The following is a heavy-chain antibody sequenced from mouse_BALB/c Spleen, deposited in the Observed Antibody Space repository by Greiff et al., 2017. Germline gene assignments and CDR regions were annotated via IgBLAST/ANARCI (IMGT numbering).Heavy chain of an antibody. Sequence: EVKLQESGPGLVKPSQSLSLTCTVTGYSITSDYAWNWIRQFPGNKLEWMGYISYSGSTSYNPSLKSRISITRDTSKNQFFLQLNSVTTEDTATYYCARWGIYYGSSYNFDYWGQGTTLTVSS. CDR3: ARWGIYYGSSYNFDY. CDR1: GYSITSDYA. J-gene: IGHJ2*01. V-gene: IGHV3-2*02. CDR2: ISYSGST. D-gene: IGHD1-1*01.